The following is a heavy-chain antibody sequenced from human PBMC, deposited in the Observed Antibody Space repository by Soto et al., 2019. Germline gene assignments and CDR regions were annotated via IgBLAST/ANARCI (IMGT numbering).Heavy chain of an antibody. J-gene: IGHJ4*02. V-gene: IGHV3-23*01. CDR2: ISGSGGST. D-gene: IGHD3-22*01. CDR3: AKTYYYDSSGYYPPRPFAY. CDR1: GLTFSSYA. Sequence: GGSLRLSCAASGLTFSSYAMSWVRQAPGKGLEWVSAISGSGGSTYYADSVKGRFTISRDNSKNTLYLQMNSLRAEDTAVYYCAKTYYYDSSGYYPPRPFAYWGQGTLVTVSS.